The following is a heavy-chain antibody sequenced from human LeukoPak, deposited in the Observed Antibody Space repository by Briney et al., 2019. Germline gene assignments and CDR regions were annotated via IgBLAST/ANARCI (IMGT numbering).Heavy chain of an antibody. J-gene: IGHJ5*02. CDR3: ARDLWTAAAGTSWFDP. D-gene: IGHD6-13*01. CDR1: GYTFTGYY. CDR2: INPNSGGT. Sequence: ASVKVSCKASGYTFTGYYMHWVRQAPGQGLEWMGWINPNSGGTNYAQKFQGWVTMTRDTSISTAYMELGRLRSDDTAVYYCARDLWTAAAGTSWFDPWGQGTLVTVSS. V-gene: IGHV1-2*04.